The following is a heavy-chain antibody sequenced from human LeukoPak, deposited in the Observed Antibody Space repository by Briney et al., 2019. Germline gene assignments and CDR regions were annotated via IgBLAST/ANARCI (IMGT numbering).Heavy chain of an antibody. CDR1: GFTFSTYV. CDR2: ISSNGDNT. V-gene: IGHV3-64D*06. CDR3: VRGTGY. J-gene: IGHJ4*02. Sequence: GGSLRLSRSVSGFTFSTYVMHWVRQAPGKGLEYVSAISSNGDNTYYADSVKGRFTISRDNSKNTLYLQMSSLRADDTAVYYCVRGTGYWGQGTPVTVSS.